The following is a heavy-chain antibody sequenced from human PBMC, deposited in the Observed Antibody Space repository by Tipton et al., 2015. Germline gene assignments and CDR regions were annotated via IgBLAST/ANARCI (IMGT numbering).Heavy chain of an antibody. V-gene: IGHV1-69*06. D-gene: IGHD3-16*01. CDR2: IIPIFGAA. CDR1: GGTFSTYS. CDR3: AKGSFREPFDI. Sequence: QLVQSGAEVKKPGSSVKVSCKAFGGTFSTYSISWVRQAPGQGPEWMGGIIPIFGAANYAQKFQGRVTITADKSTSTAYMELSSLTSEDTAVYYCAKGSFREPFDIWGQGTMVTASS. J-gene: IGHJ3*02.